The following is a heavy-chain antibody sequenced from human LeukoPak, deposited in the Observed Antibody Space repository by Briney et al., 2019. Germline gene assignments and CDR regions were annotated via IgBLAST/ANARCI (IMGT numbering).Heavy chain of an antibody. Sequence: SETLSLTCTVSGGSISSSSYYWGWIRQPPGKGLEWIGSIYYSGSTYYNSSLKSRVTISVDTSKNQYSLKLSSVTAADTAVYYCARFSPLGSSGYYQYYFDYWGQGTLVTVSS. CDR1: GGSISSSSYY. J-gene: IGHJ4*02. D-gene: IGHD3-22*01. V-gene: IGHV4-39*07. CDR3: ARFSPLGSSGYYQYYFDY. CDR2: IYYSGST.